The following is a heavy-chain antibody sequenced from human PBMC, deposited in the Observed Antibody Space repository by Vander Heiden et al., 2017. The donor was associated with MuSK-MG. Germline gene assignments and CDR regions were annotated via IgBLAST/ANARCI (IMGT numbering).Heavy chain of an antibody. Sequence: QAQLQESGSGPAKPSETLSLSRTASGGSIRSYYWHRIREPPGKGLVWNGYSYYRGSTNYNPSLKSRVTISVDTSKNQFTLKLSSVTAAETAVYYCAKLYDDSWTGSYWFDPWGQGTLVTVYS. V-gene: IGHV4-59*08. CDR2: SYYRGST. D-gene: IGHD3-9*01. J-gene: IGHJ5*02. CDR1: GGSIRSYY. CDR3: AKLYDDSWTGSYWFDP.